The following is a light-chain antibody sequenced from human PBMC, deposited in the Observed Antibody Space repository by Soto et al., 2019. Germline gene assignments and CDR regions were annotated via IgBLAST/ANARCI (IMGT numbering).Light chain of an antibody. CDR3: CSYGGSYV. CDR1: SSDVGSYNL. CDR2: EVS. Sequence: QSVLTQPASVSGSLGQSITISCTGTSSDVGSYNLVSWYQQHPGKAPKVMIYEVSKRPSGVSNRFSGSKSGNTASLTISGLQAEDEADYYCCSYGGSYVFGPGTKVPV. J-gene: IGLJ1*01. V-gene: IGLV2-23*02.